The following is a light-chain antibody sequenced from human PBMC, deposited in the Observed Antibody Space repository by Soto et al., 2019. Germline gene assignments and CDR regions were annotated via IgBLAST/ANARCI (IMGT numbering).Light chain of an antibody. CDR2: GAS. J-gene: IGKJ1*01. Sequence: EIVMTQSPVTLSVSPGGTANLSCRASQTVTSNLAWYQQKPGRSPRLLLSGASTRATGIPARFSGSGSGTEFTLTISRLQSEALAVYYCQQYNDWPRTFGQGTKVDIK. CDR1: QTVTSN. V-gene: IGKV3-15*01. CDR3: QQYNDWPRT.